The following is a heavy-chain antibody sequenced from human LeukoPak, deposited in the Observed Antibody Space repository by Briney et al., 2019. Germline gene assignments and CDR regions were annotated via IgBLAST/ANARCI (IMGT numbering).Heavy chain of an antibody. CDR3: ARGSGYSYGYIDY. CDR2: ISYDRSNK. V-gene: IGHV3-30*04. Sequence: GGSLRLSCAASGFTFSSYAMHWVRQAPGKGLEWVAVISYDRSNKYYADSVKGRLTISRDNSKNTLYLQMNSLRAEDTAVYYCARGSGYSYGYIDYWGQGTLVTVSS. CDR1: GFTFSSYA. J-gene: IGHJ4*02. D-gene: IGHD5-18*01.